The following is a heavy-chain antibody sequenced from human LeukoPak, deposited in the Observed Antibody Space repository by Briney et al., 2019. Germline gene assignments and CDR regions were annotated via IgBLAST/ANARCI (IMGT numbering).Heavy chain of an antibody. CDR3: ARARGLLSYYFDY. CDR2: IYSGGST. V-gene: IGHV3-53*01. Sequence: GGSLRLSCAASGFTVSSNYMSWVRQAPGKGLEWVSVIYSGGSTYYADSVKGRFTIPRDNSKNTLYLQMNSLRAEDTAVYYCARARGLLSYYFDYWGQGTLVTVSS. D-gene: IGHD3-10*01. J-gene: IGHJ4*02. CDR1: GFTVSSNY.